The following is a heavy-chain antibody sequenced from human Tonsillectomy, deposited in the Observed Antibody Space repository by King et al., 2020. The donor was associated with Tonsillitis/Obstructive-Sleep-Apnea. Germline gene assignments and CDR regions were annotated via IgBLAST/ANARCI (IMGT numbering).Heavy chain of an antibody. CDR3: ARDAYFWSGYYKPDYFDY. J-gene: IGHJ4*02. D-gene: IGHD3-3*01. CDR1: GFSFSSYS. Sequence: VQLVESGGGLVKPGGSLRLSCAASGFSFSSYSMNWVRQAPGKGLEWVSSISGSSSYIYYEASVKGRFTISRDNAKNSLYLQMNSLRAEDTAVYYCARDAYFWSGYYKPDYFDYWGQGNLVTVSS. CDR2: ISGSSSYI. V-gene: IGHV3-21*01.